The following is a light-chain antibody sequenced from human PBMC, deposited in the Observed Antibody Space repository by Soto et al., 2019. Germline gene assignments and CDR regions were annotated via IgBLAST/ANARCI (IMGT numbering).Light chain of an antibody. Sequence: ELVLTQSPATLSLSPGERATLSCRASQSVSTYLAWYQQKRGQAPRLLIYDASNRATGIPARFRGSGSGTDFTLTINSLEPEDFAVYYCQQRSNWPITFGQGTRLEIK. CDR3: QQRSNWPIT. CDR1: QSVSTY. CDR2: DAS. V-gene: IGKV3-11*01. J-gene: IGKJ5*01.